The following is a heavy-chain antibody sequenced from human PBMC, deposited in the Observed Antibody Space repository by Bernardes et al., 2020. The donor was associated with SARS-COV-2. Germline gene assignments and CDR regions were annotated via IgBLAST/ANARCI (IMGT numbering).Heavy chain of an antibody. CDR3: GKRADAGDRWYFDL. D-gene: IGHD6-13*01. CDR2: IGDSAT. J-gene: IGHJ2*01. Sequence: GGSLRLSCEASGFILSNYWMHWVRQVPGKGLVWVSRIGDSATTYADSVKGRFTISRDKARNTLHLQMDSLRVKDTAVYYCGKRADAGDRWYFDLWGRGTLGTDPS. V-gene: IGHV3-74*01. CDR1: GFILSNYW.